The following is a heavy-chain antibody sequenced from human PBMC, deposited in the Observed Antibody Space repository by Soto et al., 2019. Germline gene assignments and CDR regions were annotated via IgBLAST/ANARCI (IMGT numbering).Heavy chain of an antibody. Sequence: PSETLSLTCAVYGGSFSGYYWSWIRQPPGKGLEWIGEINHSGSTNYNPSLKSRVTISVDTSKNQFSLKLSSVTAADTAVYYCARGSGGIVVVVAATASTFNWFDPWGQGTPVTASS. V-gene: IGHV4-34*01. CDR1: GGSFSGYY. CDR2: INHSGST. D-gene: IGHD2-15*01. CDR3: ARGSGGIVVVVAATASTFNWFDP. J-gene: IGHJ5*02.